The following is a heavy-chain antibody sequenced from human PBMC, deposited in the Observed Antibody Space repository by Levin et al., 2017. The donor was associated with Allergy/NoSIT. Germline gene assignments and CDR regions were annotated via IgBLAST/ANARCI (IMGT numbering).Heavy chain of an antibody. D-gene: IGHD6-19*01. V-gene: IGHV3-48*02. J-gene: IGHJ4*02. CDR1: GFTFSNYN. CDR2: ISSSSSTI. Sequence: GESLKISCAASGFTFSNYNMNWVRQAPGKGLEWVSYISSSSSTINYADSVKGRFTISRDNAKNSLYLQMNSLRDEDTAVYYCVRQNSGWEIWGQGTLVTVSS. CDR3: VRQNSGWEI.